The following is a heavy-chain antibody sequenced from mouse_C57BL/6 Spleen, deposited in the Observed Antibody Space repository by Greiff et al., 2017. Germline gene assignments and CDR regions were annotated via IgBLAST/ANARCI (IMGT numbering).Heavy chain of an antibody. J-gene: IGHJ4*01. V-gene: IGHV2-5*01. Sequence: QVQLQQSGPGLVQPSQSLSITCTVSGFSLTSYGVHWVRQSPGKGLEWLGVIWRGGSTDYNAAFMSRLSITKDNSKSQVFFKMNSLQADDTAIYYCAKLPYYYGTIDYYAMDYWGQGTSVTVSS. CDR1: GFSLTSYG. D-gene: IGHD1-1*01. CDR2: IWRGGST. CDR3: AKLPYYYGTIDYYAMDY.